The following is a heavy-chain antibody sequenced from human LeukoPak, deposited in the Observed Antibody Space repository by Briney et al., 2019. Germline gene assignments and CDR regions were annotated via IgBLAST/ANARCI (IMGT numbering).Heavy chain of an antibody. CDR2: ISSSSTYI. CDR3: TRGTPDSRAFDI. D-gene: IGHD3-9*01. CDR1: EFTFSSYS. V-gene: IGHV3-21*01. J-gene: IGHJ4*02. Sequence: GGSLRLSCAASEFTFSSYSMNWVRQTPGKGLEWVSSISSSSTYIYYADSVKGRFTISRDNAKNSQSLQMDSLRAEDTAVYYCTRGTPDSRAFDIWGQGTLVTVSS.